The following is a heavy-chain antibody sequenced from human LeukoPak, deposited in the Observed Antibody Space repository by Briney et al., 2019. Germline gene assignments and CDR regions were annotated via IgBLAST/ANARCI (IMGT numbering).Heavy chain of an antibody. Sequence: ASVKVSCKASGYTFTGYYMHWVRQAPGQGLEWMGWINPNSGGTNYAQKFQGRVTMTRDTSISTAYMELSSLRSEDTAVYYCASHRATAAGHTYYYYYMDVWGKGTTVTVSS. CDR1: GYTFTGYY. J-gene: IGHJ6*03. V-gene: IGHV1-2*02. D-gene: IGHD6-13*01. CDR2: INPNSGGT. CDR3: ASHRATAAGHTYYYYYMDV.